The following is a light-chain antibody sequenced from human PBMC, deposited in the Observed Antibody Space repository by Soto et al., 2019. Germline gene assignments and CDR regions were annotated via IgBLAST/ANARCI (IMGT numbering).Light chain of an antibody. CDR2: GAF. Sequence: EVVMTQSPGTLSVSPGESATLSCRASQTVSSNVAWYQQRPGQAPRLLIDGAFTRATGVPARFSGSRSGTEFTLTISSPQSEDFATYYCQQSYSTPWTFGQGTRLEI. CDR3: QQSYSTPWT. J-gene: IGKJ5*01. CDR1: QTVSSN. V-gene: IGKV3-15*01.